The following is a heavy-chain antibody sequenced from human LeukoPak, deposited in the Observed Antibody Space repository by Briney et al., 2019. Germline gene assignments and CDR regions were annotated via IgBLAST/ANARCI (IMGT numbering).Heavy chain of an antibody. CDR2: IYHSGST. CDR1: GYSISSGYY. V-gene: IGHV4-38-2*02. D-gene: IGHD5-24*01. J-gene: IGHJ6*03. CDR3: AREGRYRYGYNEYHSYMDI. Sequence: SETLSLTCTVSGYSISSGYYWGWIRQPPGKGLEWIGSIYHSGSTYYNPSLKSRVTMSLDTSKNQFSLKLSSVTAAETAVYYCAREGRYRYGYNEYHSYMDIWGKGTTVTVSS.